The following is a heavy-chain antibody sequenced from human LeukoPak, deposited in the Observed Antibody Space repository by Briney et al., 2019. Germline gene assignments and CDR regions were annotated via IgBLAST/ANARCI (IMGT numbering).Heavy chain of an antibody. CDR2: IKQDGSEK. V-gene: IGHV3-7*01. CDR1: GFTFSSYW. J-gene: IGHJ4*02. D-gene: IGHD3-9*01. Sequence: GGSLRLSCAASGFTFSSYWMSWVRQAPGKGLEWVANIKQDGSEKYYVDSVKGRFTISRDNAKNSLYLQMNSLRAGDTAVYYCARDGSDYDILTGYYKGTFDYWGQGTLVTVSS. CDR3: ARDGSDYDILTGYYKGTFDY.